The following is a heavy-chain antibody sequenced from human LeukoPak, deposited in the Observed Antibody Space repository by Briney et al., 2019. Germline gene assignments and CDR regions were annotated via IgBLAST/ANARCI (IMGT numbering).Heavy chain of an antibody. Sequence: GGSLRLSCAASGFTFSSYAMSWVRQAPGKGLEWVSAISGSGGSTYNADSVKGRFTISRDNSKNTLYLQMNSLRAEDTAVYYCAKAKCSSTSCYTQNDYWGQGTLVTVSS. D-gene: IGHD2-2*02. CDR2: ISGSGGST. V-gene: IGHV3-23*01. CDR1: GFTFSSYA. J-gene: IGHJ4*02. CDR3: AKAKCSSTSCYTQNDY.